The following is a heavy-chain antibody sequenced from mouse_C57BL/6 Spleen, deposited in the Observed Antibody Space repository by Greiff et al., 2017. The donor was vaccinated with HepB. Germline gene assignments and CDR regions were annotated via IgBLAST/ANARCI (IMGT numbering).Heavy chain of an antibody. CDR2: INPSSGYT. CDR3: AKGWVYYDYFYAMDY. V-gene: IGHV1-4*01. D-gene: IGHD2-4*01. J-gene: IGHJ4*01. Sequence: VQLQQSGAELARPGASVKMSCKASGYTFTSYTMHWVKQRPGQGLEWIGYINPSSGYTKYNQKFKDKATLTADKSSSTAYMQLSSLTSEDSAVYYCAKGWVYYDYFYAMDYWGQGTSVTVSS. CDR1: GYTFTSYT.